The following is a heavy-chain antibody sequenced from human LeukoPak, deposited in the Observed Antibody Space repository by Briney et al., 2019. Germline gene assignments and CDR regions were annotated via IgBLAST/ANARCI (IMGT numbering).Heavy chain of an antibody. CDR3: AKDFYDFSTGYRSGFDY. Sequence: GGSLRLSCAASGFTFSNFAMKWVSQAPGKGLEWVSLVSGISGGTYYADPVKGRFTISRDNSKNTLYPQMNSLRAEDTAVYYCAKDFYDFSTGYRSGFDYWGQGTLVTVSS. D-gene: IGHD3-3*01. V-gene: IGHV3-23*01. CDR2: VSGISGGT. CDR1: GFTFSNFA. J-gene: IGHJ4*02.